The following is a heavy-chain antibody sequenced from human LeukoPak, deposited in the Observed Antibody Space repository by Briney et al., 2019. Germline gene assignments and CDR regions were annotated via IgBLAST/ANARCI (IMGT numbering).Heavy chain of an antibody. CDR1: EFTFSTYS. CDR2: ISSGSTYI. J-gene: IGHJ4*02. Sequence: PGGSLRLSCAASEFTFSTYSMNWVRQAPGKGLEWVSSISSGSTYIYYADSAKGRFTISRDNAKNSLYLQMNSLRAEDTAVYYCTRRGYSGYDGNDYWGQGTLVTVSS. V-gene: IGHV3-21*01. CDR3: TRRGYSGYDGNDY. D-gene: IGHD5-12*01.